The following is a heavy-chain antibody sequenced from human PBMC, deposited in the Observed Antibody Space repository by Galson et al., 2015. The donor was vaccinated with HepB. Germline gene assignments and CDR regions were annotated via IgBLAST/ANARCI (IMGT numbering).Heavy chain of an antibody. CDR2: IYYSGST. CDR1: GGSVSSGSYY. CDR3: ARDVGGEQQLGYYYYYGMDV. V-gene: IGHV4-61*01. Sequence: TLSLTCTVSGGSVSSGSYYWSWIRQPPGKGLEWIGYIYYSGSTNYNPSLKSRVTISVDTSKNQFSLKLSSVTAADTAVYYCARDVGGEQQLGYYYYYGMDVWGQGTTVTVSS. D-gene: IGHD6-13*01. J-gene: IGHJ6*02.